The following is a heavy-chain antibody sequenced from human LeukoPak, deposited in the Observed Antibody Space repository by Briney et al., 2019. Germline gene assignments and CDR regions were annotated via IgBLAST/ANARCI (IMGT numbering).Heavy chain of an antibody. D-gene: IGHD2-15*01. J-gene: IGHJ4*02. Sequence: SGGSLRLSCAASGFTFSSYWMGWVRQAPGKGLEWVANIKHDGSEEYYVGSVRGRFSISRDNAKSSLYLQMNSLRAEDTAVYFCARDEHQYFHASSGGFDYWGQGTLVTVSS. CDR2: IKHDGSEE. V-gene: IGHV3-7*04. CDR3: ARDEHQYFHASSGGFDY. CDR1: GFTFSSYW.